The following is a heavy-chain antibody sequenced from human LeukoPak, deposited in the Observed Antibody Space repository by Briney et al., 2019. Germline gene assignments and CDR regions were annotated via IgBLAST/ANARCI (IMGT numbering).Heavy chain of an antibody. CDR2: IYSGDRT. Sequence: GGSLRLSCALSGFTVRSNSMSGVPHAPGKRLEWVSDIYSGDRTYYADSVKSRFTISRDNSKNTLYLQMNSLRAEDTAVYYCAIGGSRIVVVPTYYFDYWGQGTLVTASS. D-gene: IGHD3-22*01. V-gene: IGHV3-53*01. J-gene: IGHJ4*02. CDR3: AIGGSRIVVVPTYYFDY. CDR1: GFTVRSNS.